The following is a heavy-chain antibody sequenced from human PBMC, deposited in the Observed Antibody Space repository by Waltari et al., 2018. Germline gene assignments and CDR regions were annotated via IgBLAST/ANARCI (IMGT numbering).Heavy chain of an antibody. J-gene: IGHJ4*02. CDR2: IYHSGST. Sequence: QVQLQESGPGLVKPSETLSLTCAVSGYSISSGYYWGWIRPPPGKGLEWIGSIYHSGSTYYNPSLKSRVTISVDTSKNQFSLKLSSVTAADTAVYYCATAGGYCSGGSCYSYYFDYWGQGTLVTVSS. CDR1: GYSISSGYY. V-gene: IGHV4-38-2*01. D-gene: IGHD2-15*01. CDR3: ATAGGYCSGGSCYSYYFDY.